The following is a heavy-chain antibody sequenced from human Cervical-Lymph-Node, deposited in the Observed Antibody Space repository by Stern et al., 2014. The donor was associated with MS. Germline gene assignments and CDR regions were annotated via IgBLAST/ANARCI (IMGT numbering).Heavy chain of an antibody. Sequence: EVQLVESGGGLVQPGGSLRLSCEASGFPVSPSYMNWVRQSPGKGLEWVSRIHTIGTTHYADSVKGRFTISRANAKNALYLQMDSLRVEDTAVYYCAREIAGRRFEDWGRGTLVAVSP. CDR2: IHTIGTT. CDR3: AREIAGRRFED. V-gene: IGHV3-66*01. D-gene: IGHD6-6*01. J-gene: IGHJ4*02. CDR1: GFPVSPSY.